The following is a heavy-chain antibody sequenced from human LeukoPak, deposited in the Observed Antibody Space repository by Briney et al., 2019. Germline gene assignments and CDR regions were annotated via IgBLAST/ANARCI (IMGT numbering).Heavy chain of an antibody. V-gene: IGHV4-34*01. Sequence: SETLSLTCAVYGGSFSGYYWSWIRQPPGKGLEWIGEINHSGSTNYNPSLKSRVTISVDTTKNQFSLKLSSVAAADTAVYYCARHRGRYYYDSSGYCDYWGQGTLVSVTS. D-gene: IGHD3-22*01. CDR1: GGSFSGYY. CDR3: ARHRGRYYYDSSGYCDY. J-gene: IGHJ4*02. CDR2: INHSGST.